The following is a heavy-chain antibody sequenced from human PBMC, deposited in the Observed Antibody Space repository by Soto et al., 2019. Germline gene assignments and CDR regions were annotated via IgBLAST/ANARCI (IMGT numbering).Heavy chain of an antibody. Sequence: PSETLSLTCSVYGGSFSGYYWSWIRQPPGKGLEWIGEINHSGSTNYNPSLKSRVTISVDTSKNQFSLKLSSVTAADTAVYYCACLRGIAARPVSFVDVWGKGTTVTVSS. V-gene: IGHV4-34*01. CDR3: ACLRGIAARPVSFVDV. J-gene: IGHJ6*04. D-gene: IGHD6-6*01. CDR2: INHSGST. CDR1: GGSFSGYY.